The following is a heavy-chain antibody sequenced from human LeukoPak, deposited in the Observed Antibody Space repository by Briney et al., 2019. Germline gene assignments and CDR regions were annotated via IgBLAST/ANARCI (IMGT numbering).Heavy chain of an antibody. CDR2: IYYSGST. Sequence: SETLSLTCTVSGGSISSHYWSWIRQPPGKGLEWIGYIYYSGSTNYNPSLKSRVTISVDTSKNQFSLKLSSVTAADTAVYYCARSIGYCSGGSCYSGGWFDPWGQGTLVTVSS. CDR3: ARSIGYCSGGSCYSGGWFDP. CDR1: GGSISSHY. J-gene: IGHJ5*02. D-gene: IGHD2-15*01. V-gene: IGHV4-59*11.